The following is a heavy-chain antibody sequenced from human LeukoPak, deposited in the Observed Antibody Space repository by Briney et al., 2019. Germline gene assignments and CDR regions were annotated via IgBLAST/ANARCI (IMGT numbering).Heavy chain of an antibody. D-gene: IGHD2-15*01. Sequence: PSETLSLTCTVSGGSISSYYWSWIRQPPGKGLEWIGYIYYSGSTNYNPSLKSRVTISVDTSKNQFSLKLSSVTAADTAVYYCARAAARTAPDYWGQGTLVTVSS. CDR3: ARAAARTAPDY. J-gene: IGHJ4*02. V-gene: IGHV4-59*12. CDR2: IYYSGST. CDR1: GGSISSYY.